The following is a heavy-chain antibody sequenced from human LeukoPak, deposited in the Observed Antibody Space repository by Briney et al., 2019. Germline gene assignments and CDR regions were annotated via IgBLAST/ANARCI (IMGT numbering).Heavy chain of an antibody. CDR2: INPSGGST. J-gene: IGHJ6*03. CDR1: GYTFTSYY. V-gene: IGHV1-46*01. CDR3: AGGMKSGPRKSRLYYYYMDV. D-gene: IGHD6-6*01. Sequence: ASVKVSCKASGYTFTSYYMHWVRQAPGQGLEWMGLINPSGGSTNYAQKFQGRVTMTRNTSISTAYMELSSLRSEDTAVYYCAGGMKSGPRKSRLYYYYMDVWGKGTTVTISS.